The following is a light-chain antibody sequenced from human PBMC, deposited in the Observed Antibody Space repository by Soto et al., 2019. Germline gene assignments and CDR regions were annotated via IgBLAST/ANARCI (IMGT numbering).Light chain of an antibody. V-gene: IGLV1-47*02. CDR1: SSNIGSNY. CDR3: AAWDDSVYGYV. CDR2: SHN. J-gene: IGLJ1*01. Sequence: QSVLTQPPSVSGTPGQRVTISCSGSSSNIGSNYVYWYQQLPGTAPKLLIFSHNQRPSGVPDRFSGSKSGTSASLAISGLRSGDEADYFCAAWDDSVYGYVFGSGTKVTVL.